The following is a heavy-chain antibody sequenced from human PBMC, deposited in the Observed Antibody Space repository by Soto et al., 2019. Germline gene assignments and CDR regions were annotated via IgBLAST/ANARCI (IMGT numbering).Heavy chain of an antibody. CDR2: IRIKAYGGAT. V-gene: IGHV3-49*03. CDR1: GFTFGDYA. Sequence: GGSLRLSCTASGFTFGDYAMSWFRQAPGKGMVWVGFIRIKAYGGATEYAASVNGRFTISSDDSRSIAYLQMNSLQTEDTDVYYSTRDRGVRLNMIVVVIFAHWGQGTIVTVAS. CDR3: TRDRGVRLNMIVVVIFAH. D-gene: IGHD3-22*01. J-gene: IGHJ4*02.